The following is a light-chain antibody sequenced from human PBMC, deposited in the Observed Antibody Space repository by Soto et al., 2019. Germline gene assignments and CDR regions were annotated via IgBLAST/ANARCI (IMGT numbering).Light chain of an antibody. CDR1: NSDVGGYNY. CDR2: EVN. J-gene: IGLJ2*01. CDR3: SSYAGSNNLV. Sequence: QSALTQPPSASGSLGQSVTISCTGTNSDVGGYNYVSWYQQHPGKAPKLMIYEVNKRPSGVPDRFSGSKSGNTASLTVSGLQAEDEADCHCSSYAGSNNLVFGGGTKLTVL. V-gene: IGLV2-8*01.